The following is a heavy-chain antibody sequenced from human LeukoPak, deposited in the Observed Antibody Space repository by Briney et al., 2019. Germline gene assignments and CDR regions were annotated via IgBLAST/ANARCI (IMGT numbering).Heavy chain of an antibody. CDR2: ISAYNGDT. J-gene: IGHJ3*02. CDR3: AKHVTGDAFDM. V-gene: IGHV1-18*01. Sequence: ASVKVSCKASGYTFTRYSISWVRQAPGQGLEWMGWISAYNGDTNYAQKLQGRITLTTDTSTSTAYMELRSLRSDDTAVYYCAKHVTGDAFDMWGQGTMVTVSS. D-gene: IGHD1-26*01. CDR1: GYTFTRYS.